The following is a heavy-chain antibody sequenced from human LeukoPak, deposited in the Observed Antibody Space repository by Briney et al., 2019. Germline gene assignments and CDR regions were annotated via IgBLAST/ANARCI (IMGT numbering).Heavy chain of an antibody. CDR3: ARSYSSESSGWHRPVDC. V-gene: IGHV3-53*01. J-gene: IGHJ4*02. CDR1: GFTVSYNY. Sequence: PGGSLRLSCAASGFTVSYNYINWVRHAPGKGLEWVSDIYYSGTTYYADSVKGRFTISKDNSKNTVYLEMNSLRAEDTAVYYCARSYSSESSGWHRPVDCWGQGTLVTVSS. CDR2: IYYSGTT. D-gene: IGHD3-22*01.